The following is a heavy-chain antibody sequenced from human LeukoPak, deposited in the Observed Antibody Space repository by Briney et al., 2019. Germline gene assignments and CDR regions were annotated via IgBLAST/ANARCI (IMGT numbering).Heavy chain of an antibody. CDR1: GGSISSGGYS. Sequence: SQTLSLTCAVSGGSISSGGYSWSWIRQPPGKGLEWIGYIYHSGSTYYNPSLKSRVTISVDRSKNQFSLKLSSVTAADTAVYYSAREVISGYYFDYWGQGTLVTVSS. D-gene: IGHD3-22*01. J-gene: IGHJ4*02. V-gene: IGHV4-30-2*01. CDR3: AREVISGYYFDY. CDR2: IYHSGST.